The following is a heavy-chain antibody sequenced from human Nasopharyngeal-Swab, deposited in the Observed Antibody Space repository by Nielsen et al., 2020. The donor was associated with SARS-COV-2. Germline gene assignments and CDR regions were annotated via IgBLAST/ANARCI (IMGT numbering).Heavy chain of an antibody. CDR1: GFSFTSSW. D-gene: IGHD1-26*01. Sequence: GESLKISCEVSGFSFTSSWITWVRQMPGKGLGWKGRMDPSDSYAKYRPSFPGHVTFSFAKSISTAYLQWGSLKASDTAMYYCARQVWDEYYFDHWGQGILVTVSS. J-gene: IGHJ4*02. CDR2: MDPSDSYA. V-gene: IGHV5-10-1*01. CDR3: ARQVWDEYYFDH.